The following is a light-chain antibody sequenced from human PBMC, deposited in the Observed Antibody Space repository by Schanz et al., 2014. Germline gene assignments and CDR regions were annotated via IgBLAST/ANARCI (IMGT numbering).Light chain of an antibody. CDR3: SSYTGSSPLFV. CDR2: EVS. V-gene: IGLV2-8*01. Sequence: QSALTQPPSASGSPGQSVTISCTGTSSDIGGYNYVSWYQQHPGKAPKILIYEVSKRPSGVPDRFSGSKSGNTASLTISGLQAEDEADYYCSSYTGSSPLFVFGTGTKLTVL. CDR1: SSDIGGYNY. J-gene: IGLJ1*01.